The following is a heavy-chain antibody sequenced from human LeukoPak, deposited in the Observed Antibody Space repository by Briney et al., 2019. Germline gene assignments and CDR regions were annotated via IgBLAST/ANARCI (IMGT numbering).Heavy chain of an antibody. CDR3: ARLGSGWPIDY. CDR1: GFTFSSYG. V-gene: IGHV3-33*01. Sequence: PGRSLRLSCATSGFTFSSYGILWVRQAPGKGLEWVAVIWYDGSNKYYADSVKGRFTISRDQPKNTAYLQMNNVRVEDTAVYYCARLGSGWPIDYWGQGTLVTVSS. CDR2: IWYDGSNK. J-gene: IGHJ4*02. D-gene: IGHD6-19*01.